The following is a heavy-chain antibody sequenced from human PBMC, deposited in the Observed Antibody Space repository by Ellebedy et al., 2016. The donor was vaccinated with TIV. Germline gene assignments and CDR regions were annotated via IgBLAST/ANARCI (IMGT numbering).Heavy chain of an antibody. CDR2: INPNSGGT. CDR3: ASNDYGDYVSWFDP. CDR1: GYTFTGYY. V-gene: IGHV1-2*02. D-gene: IGHD4-17*01. Sequence: ASVKVSCKASGYTFTGYYMHWVRQAPGQGLEWMGWINPNSGGTNYAQKFQGRVTMTRDTSISTAYMELSRLRSDDTAVYYCASNDYGDYVSWFDPWGQGTLVTVSS. J-gene: IGHJ5*02.